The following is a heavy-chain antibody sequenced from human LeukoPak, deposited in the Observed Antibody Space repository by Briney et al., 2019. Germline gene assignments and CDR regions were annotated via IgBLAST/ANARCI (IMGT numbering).Heavy chain of an antibody. CDR1: GFTSSRYE. J-gene: IGHJ5*02. CDR3: SRGRILGLESFFYL. Sequence: PGGSLRLSCVVSGFTSSRYEMHWVRQAPGKGLEWVSYTARSGGDIHYAPSVRGRFTISSDTAENSVFLQINNLRAEDTAVYYCSRGRILGLESFFYLWGQGTLVTVSS. CDR2: TARSGGDI. V-gene: IGHV3-48*03. D-gene: IGHD3-16*01.